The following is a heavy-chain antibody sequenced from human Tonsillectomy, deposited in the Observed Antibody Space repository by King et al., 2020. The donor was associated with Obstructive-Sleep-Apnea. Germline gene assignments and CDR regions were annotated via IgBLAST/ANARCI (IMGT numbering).Heavy chain of an antibody. CDR3: ASIFQLDSNYYYYPGMDV. V-gene: IGHV4-59*02. D-gene: IGHD2-2*01. CDR2: ISDSGSA. J-gene: IGHJ6*02. CDR1: GASVSSHY. Sequence: QLQESGPGLVRPSETLSLTCSVSGASVSSHYWSWIRQPPGKRLEWIGYISDSGSANYNPSLKSRVAISADTSKKQFSLKLSSVTAADTAVYFCASIFQLDSNYYYYPGMDVWGQGTGVTVSS.